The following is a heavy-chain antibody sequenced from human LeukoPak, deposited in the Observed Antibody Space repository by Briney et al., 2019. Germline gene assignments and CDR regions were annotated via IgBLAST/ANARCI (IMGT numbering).Heavy chain of an antibody. V-gene: IGHV3-73*01. CDR1: GFTFSGSD. CDR3: TTYRSGHY. CDR2: ITTKASNYAT. J-gene: IGHJ4*02. D-gene: IGHD6-19*01. Sequence: GGSLRLSCEASGFTFSGSDIHWVRQASGKGLEWVGPITTKASNYATAYGASVKGRFTISRDDSENTAYLQMNSLKTKDTAVYYCTTYRSGHYWGQGTLVTVSS.